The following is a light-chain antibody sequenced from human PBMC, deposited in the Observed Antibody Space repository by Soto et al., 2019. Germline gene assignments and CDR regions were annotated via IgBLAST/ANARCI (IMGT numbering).Light chain of an antibody. Sequence: EIVLTQSPATLSLSPGVRATLSCRASQSVSSSLAWYQQKPGQAPRPLIYDASNRATGIPVRFSGSGSGTDFTLTISSLEPEDFAVYYCQQRSNWPGTFGQGTKVDIK. J-gene: IGKJ1*01. V-gene: IGKV3-11*01. CDR2: DAS. CDR3: QQRSNWPGT. CDR1: QSVSSS.